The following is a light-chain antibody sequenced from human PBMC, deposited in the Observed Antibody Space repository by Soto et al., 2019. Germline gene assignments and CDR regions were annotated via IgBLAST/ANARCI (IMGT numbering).Light chain of an antibody. V-gene: IGKV3-20*01. Sequence: EIVLTQSPGTLSLSPGERGTLSCRASQSLSSSYLAWYQQKPGQAPRLLIYDASNRATGIPARFSGSGSGTDFTLIISRLEPEDFAVYYCQQFAGSFGGGTKVDIK. J-gene: IGKJ4*02. CDR2: DAS. CDR3: QQFAGS. CDR1: QSLSSSY.